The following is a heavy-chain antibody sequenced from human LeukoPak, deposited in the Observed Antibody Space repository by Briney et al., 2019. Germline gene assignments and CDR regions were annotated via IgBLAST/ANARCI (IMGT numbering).Heavy chain of an antibody. Sequence: AASVKVSCKASGYTFTSYGISWVRQAPGQGLEWMGWISAYNGNTNYAQKLQGRVTMTTDTSTSTAYMELRSLRSDDTAVYYCARRARYYYGSGSYGMDVWGQGTTVTVSS. CDR2: ISAYNGNT. V-gene: IGHV1-18*01. CDR1: GYTFTSYG. CDR3: ARRARYYYGSGSYGMDV. J-gene: IGHJ6*02. D-gene: IGHD3-10*01.